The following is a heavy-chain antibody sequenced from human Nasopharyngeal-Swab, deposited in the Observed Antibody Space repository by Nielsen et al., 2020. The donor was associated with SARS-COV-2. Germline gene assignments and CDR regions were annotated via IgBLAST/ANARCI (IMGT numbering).Heavy chain of an antibody. CDR3: ARGLLWFGELGGMDV. J-gene: IGHJ6*02. CDR2: IGTAGDT. CDR1: GFTFSSYD. D-gene: IGHD3-10*01. Sequence: GESLKISCAASGFTFSSYDMHWVRQATGKGLEWVSAIGTAGDTYYSGSVKGRFTISRENAKNSLYLQMNSLRAGDTAVYYCARGLLWFGELGGMDVWGQGTTVTVSS. V-gene: IGHV3-13*01.